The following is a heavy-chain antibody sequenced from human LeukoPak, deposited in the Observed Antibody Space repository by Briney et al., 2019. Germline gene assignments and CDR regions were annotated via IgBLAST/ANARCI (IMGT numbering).Heavy chain of an antibody. V-gene: IGHV3-74*01. CDR1: GFTFSSYW. Sequence: PGGSLRLSCAASGFTFSSYWMHWVRQAPGKGLVWVSRINSDGSSRTYADSVKGRFTMSRDNAKNTLYLQMNSLRAEDTAVYYCAAYDSSGYSFDYWGQGILVTVSS. CDR2: INSDGSSR. D-gene: IGHD3-22*01. CDR3: AAYDSSGYSFDY. J-gene: IGHJ4*02.